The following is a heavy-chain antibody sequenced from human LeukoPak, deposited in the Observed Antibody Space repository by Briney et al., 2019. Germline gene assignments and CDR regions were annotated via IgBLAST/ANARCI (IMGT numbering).Heavy chain of an antibody. D-gene: IGHD2-2*02. V-gene: IGHV3-21*01. J-gene: IGHJ3*02. Sequence: SGGSLRLSCAASGFTFSSYSMNWVRQAPGKGLEWVSSISSSSYIYYADSVKGRFTISRDNAKNSLYLQMNSLRAEDTAVYYCARGCSSTSCYSPAAFDIWGQGTMVTVSS. CDR3: ARGCSSTSCYSPAAFDI. CDR1: GFTFSSYS. CDR2: ISSSSYI.